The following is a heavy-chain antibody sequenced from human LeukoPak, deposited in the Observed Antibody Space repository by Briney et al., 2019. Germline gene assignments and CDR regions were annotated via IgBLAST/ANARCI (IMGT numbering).Heavy chain of an antibody. CDR1: GFTFSSYA. CDR3: AKDIVVVPAAMNYYGMDV. J-gene: IGHJ6*02. V-gene: IGHV3-23*01. Sequence: PGGPLRLSCAASGFTFSSYAMSWVRQAPGKGLEWVSAISGSGSSTYYADSVKGRFTISRDNSKNTLYLQMNSLRAEDTAVYYCAKDIVVVPAAMNYYGMDVWGQGTTVTVSS. D-gene: IGHD2-2*01. CDR2: ISGSGSST.